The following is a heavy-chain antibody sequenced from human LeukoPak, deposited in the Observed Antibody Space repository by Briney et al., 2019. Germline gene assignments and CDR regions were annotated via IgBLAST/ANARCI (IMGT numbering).Heavy chain of an antibody. CDR3: ARGWYSSGWNNWFDP. V-gene: IGHV4-34*01. CDR1: GGSFSGYY. CDR2: INHSGST. J-gene: IGHJ5*02. D-gene: IGHD6-19*01. Sequence: KPSETLSLTCAVYGGSFSGYYWSWIRQPPGKGLEWIGEINHSGSTNYNPSLKSRVTISVDTSKNQFSLKLSSVTAADTAAYYCARGWYSSGWNNWFDPWGQGTLVTVSS.